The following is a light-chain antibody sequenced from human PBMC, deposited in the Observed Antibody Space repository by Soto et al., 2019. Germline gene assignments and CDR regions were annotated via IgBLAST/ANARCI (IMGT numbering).Light chain of an antibody. Sequence: QTVVTQSSSASASLGSSVKLTCTLSSGHSSYIIAWHQQQPGKAPRYLMRLEGSGSYNKGSGIPDRFSGSSSGADRYLTISNVHFEDEADYYCETWDSNTRVFGGGTKLTVL. CDR3: ETWDSNTRV. CDR2: LEGSGSY. J-gene: IGLJ2*01. CDR1: SGHSSYI. V-gene: IGLV4-60*02.